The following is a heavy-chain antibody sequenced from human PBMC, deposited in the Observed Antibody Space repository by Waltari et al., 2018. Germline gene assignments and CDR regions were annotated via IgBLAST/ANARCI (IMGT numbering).Heavy chain of an antibody. CDR1: GFDYSSYA. J-gene: IGHJ4*02. D-gene: IGHD3-10*01. Sequence: VYLMESGGGLVQPGGSLRLSCVGSGFDYSSYAMSWVRQAPGKGLEWVSGIDNSGEDTYYAESVKGRFTISRDDSKKTLYLQMNSLRVEDTAIYYCAKDSGFSMIRGRENSWGQGTLVAVSS. CDR2: IDNSGEDT. V-gene: IGHV3-23*01. CDR3: AKDSGFSMIRGRENS.